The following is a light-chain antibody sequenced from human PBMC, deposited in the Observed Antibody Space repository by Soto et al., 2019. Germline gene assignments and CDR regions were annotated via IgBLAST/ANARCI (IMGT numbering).Light chain of an antibody. V-gene: IGLV2-8*01. Sequence: QSALTQPRSVSGSPGQSVTISCTGTSSDVGGYNYVSWYQQHPGKAPKLMIYEVSKRPSGVPDRFSGSKSGNTASLTVSGLQAEDEADYYCSSYAGSNNLGVFGTGTKVTVL. J-gene: IGLJ1*01. CDR3: SSYAGSNNLGV. CDR2: EVS. CDR1: SSDVGGYNY.